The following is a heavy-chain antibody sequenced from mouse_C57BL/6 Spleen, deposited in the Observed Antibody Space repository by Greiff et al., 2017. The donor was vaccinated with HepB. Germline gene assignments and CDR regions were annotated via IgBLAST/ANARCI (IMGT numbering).Heavy chain of an antibody. V-gene: IGHV5-15*01. J-gene: IGHJ1*03. Sequence: EVHLVESGGGLVQPGGSLKLSCAASGFTFSDYGMAWVRQAPRKGPEWVAFISNLAYSIYYADTVTGRFTISRENAKNTLYLEMSSLRSEDTAMYYCARQGYGNYGYFDVWGTGTTVTVSS. CDR2: ISNLAYSI. D-gene: IGHD2-1*01. CDR1: GFTFSDYG. CDR3: ARQGYGNYGYFDV.